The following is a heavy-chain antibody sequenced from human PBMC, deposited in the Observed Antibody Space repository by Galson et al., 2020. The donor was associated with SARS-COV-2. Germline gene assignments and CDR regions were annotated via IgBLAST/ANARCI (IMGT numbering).Heavy chain of an antibody. J-gene: IGHJ4*02. CDR2: IYPGDSDT. CDR3: ARVLATQMHFDY. CDR1: GFSFSNHW. V-gene: IGHV5-51*01. Sequence: HGESLKISCKGSGFSFSNHWIGWVRQMPGKGLEWMGIIYPGDSDTKYSPAFQGQVNISADRSTSTAYLQWSSLRASDTATYYCARVLATQMHFDYWGQGTVVTVSS.